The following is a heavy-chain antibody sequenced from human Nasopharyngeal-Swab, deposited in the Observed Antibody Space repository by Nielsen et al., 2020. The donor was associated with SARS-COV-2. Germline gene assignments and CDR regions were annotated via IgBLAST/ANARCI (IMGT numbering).Heavy chain of an antibody. Sequence: GESLKISCAASGFTFSSYWMHWVRQAPGKGLVWVSRINSDGSSTNYADSVEGRFTISRDNAKNTLYLQMNSLRSEDTAVYYCARTRWDILTGYYFDYWGQGTLVTVSS. CDR1: GFTFSSYW. CDR2: INSDGSST. V-gene: IGHV3-74*01. CDR3: ARTRWDILTGYYFDY. D-gene: IGHD3-9*01. J-gene: IGHJ4*02.